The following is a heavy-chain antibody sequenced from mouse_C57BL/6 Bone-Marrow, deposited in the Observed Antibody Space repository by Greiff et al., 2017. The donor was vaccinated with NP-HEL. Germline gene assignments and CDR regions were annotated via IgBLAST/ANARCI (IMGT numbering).Heavy chain of an antibody. Sequence: QVQLQQPGAELVMPGASVKLSCKASGYTFTSYWMHWVKQRPGQGLEWIGEIDPSDSYTNYNQKFKGKSTLTVDKSSSTAYMQLSSLTSEDSAVYYCERCYDGYENYFDYWGQGTTLTVSS. CDR2: IDPSDSYT. CDR3: ERCYDGYENYFDY. CDR1: GYTFTSYW. D-gene: IGHD2-3*01. V-gene: IGHV1-69*01. J-gene: IGHJ2*01.